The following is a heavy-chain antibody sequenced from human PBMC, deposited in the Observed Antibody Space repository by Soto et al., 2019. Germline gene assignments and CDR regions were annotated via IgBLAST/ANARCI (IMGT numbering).Heavy chain of an antibody. Sequence: EVQLLESGGGLVQPGGSLRLSCAASGFTFSSYAMYWVRQAPGKGLEWVSTISNSGSTYYADSVEGRFTISRDNSNNTQYLTMNSLRAEDTDVYYCAKTTFRGVVVTAWGQGTTVTVSS. CDR1: GFTFSSYA. CDR2: ISNSGST. CDR3: AKTTFRGVVVTA. J-gene: IGHJ6*02. D-gene: IGHD3-10*01. V-gene: IGHV3-23*01.